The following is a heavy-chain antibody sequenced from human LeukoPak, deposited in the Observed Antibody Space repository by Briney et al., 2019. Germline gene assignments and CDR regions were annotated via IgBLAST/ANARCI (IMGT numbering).Heavy chain of an antibody. D-gene: IGHD3-3*01. J-gene: IGHJ4*02. Sequence: SETLSLTCGVSGMSLSDYYWTWIRQSPGKGLEWIGEVSHDGDTNYNPSLKSRVSISVDTSNDQFSLKLSSVTAADTGVYYCARGYDFWSGYSDYWGQGTLVTVSS. CDR1: GMSLSDYY. CDR3: ARGYDFWSGYSDY. V-gene: IGHV4-34*01. CDR2: VSHDGDT.